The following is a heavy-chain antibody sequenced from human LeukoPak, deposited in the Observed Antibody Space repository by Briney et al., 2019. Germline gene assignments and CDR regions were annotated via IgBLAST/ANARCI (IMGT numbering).Heavy chain of an antibody. D-gene: IGHD3-22*01. V-gene: IGHV4-31*03. CDR2: IYYSGST. CDR1: GGSISSGGYY. Sequence: PSQTLSLTCTVSGGSISSGGYYWSWIRQHPGKGLEWIGYIYYSGSTYYNPSLKSRVTISVDTSKNQFSLKLSSVTAADTAVYYCARRAYDTSGYYSGWGQGTLVTVSS. J-gene: IGHJ4*02. CDR3: ARRAYDTSGYYSG.